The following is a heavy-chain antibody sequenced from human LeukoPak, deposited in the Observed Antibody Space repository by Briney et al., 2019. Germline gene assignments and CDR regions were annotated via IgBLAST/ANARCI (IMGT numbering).Heavy chain of an antibody. CDR3: ARDGAGLDP. J-gene: IGHJ5*02. V-gene: IGHV3-11*01. CDR2: INRGGTNT. CDR1: GFIFSDYY. Sequence: GGSLRLSCAASGFIFSDYYMSWIRQAPGKGLEWISYINRGGTNTHYADSVKGRFSISRDNAKNSLYLQMNSLSAEDTAIYYCARDGAGLDPWGQGVLVTVSS.